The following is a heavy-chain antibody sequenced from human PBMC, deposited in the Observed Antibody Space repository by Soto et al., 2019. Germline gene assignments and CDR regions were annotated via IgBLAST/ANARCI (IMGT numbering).Heavy chain of an antibody. V-gene: IGHV4-39*02. CDR3: ARGGVRLLGGWFDP. J-gene: IGHJ5*02. Sequence: SETLSLTCSVSGGSVSIGSYYWGWIRQPPGKGLEWIGSIYYSGSTHYNPSLKSRVTISVDTSKNQFSLKLASVTAADTAVYYCARGGVRLLGGWFDPWGQGSLVTVSS. CDR1: GGSVSIGSYY. CDR2: IYYSGST. D-gene: IGHD3-16*01.